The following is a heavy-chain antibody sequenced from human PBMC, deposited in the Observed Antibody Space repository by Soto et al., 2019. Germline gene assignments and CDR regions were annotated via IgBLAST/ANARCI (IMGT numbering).Heavy chain of an antibody. CDR2: IHYRGIT. Sequence: LQLQESGPGLVKPAEPLSLTCSVSGGSISSTSDYWGWIRQPPGKGLEWIGSIHYRGITFYNPSLKIRVTMSVDTSKNQFSLHLSSVTAADTAVYYCARHPALDAWVQGTLVTVSS. V-gene: IGHV4-39*01. CDR1: GGSISSTSDY. J-gene: IGHJ5*02. CDR3: ARHPALDA.